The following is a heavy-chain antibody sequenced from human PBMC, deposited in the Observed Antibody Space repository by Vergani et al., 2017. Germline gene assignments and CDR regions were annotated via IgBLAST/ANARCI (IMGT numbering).Heavy chain of an antibody. D-gene: IGHD3-9*01. CDR1: GGSISSYY. J-gene: IGHJ6*03. CDR2: IYYSGST. CDR3: ARVRSDWLFRDYYMDV. V-gene: IGHV4-59*01. Sequence: QVQLQESGPGLVKPSETLSLTCTVSGGSISSYYWSWIRQPPGKGLDWIGYIYYSGSTNYNPSLKSRVTISVDTSKNQFSLKLSSVTAADTAVYYCARVRSDWLFRDYYMDVWGKGTTVTVSS.